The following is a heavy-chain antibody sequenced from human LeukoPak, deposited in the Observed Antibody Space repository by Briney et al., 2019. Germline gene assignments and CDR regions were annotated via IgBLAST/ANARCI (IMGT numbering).Heavy chain of an antibody. D-gene: IGHD3-3*01. CDR1: GFTFSSYW. CDR2: INSHGSST. J-gene: IGHJ3*02. Sequence: GGSLRLSCAASGFTFSSYWMHWVRQVPGKGLVWVSRINSHGSSTSYADSVKGRFTISRDNSKNTLYLQMNSLRAEDTAVYYCARDLPDYDFSMGDAFDIWGQGTMVTVSS. CDR3: ARDLPDYDFSMGDAFDI. V-gene: IGHV3-74*01.